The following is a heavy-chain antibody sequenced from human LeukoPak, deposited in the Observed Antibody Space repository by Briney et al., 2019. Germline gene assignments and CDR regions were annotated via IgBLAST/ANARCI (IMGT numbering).Heavy chain of an antibody. D-gene: IGHD6-13*01. V-gene: IGHV4-39*01. CDR3: ARNRIAAAGTDWFDP. CDR2: IYYSGST. CDR1: GGSISSSSYY. Sequence: PSETLSLTCTVSGGSISSSSYYWGWIRQPPGKGLEWIGSIYYSGSTYYNPSLKSRVTISVDTSKNQFSLKLSSGTAADTAVYYCARNRIAAAGTDWFDPWGQGTLVTVSS. J-gene: IGHJ5*02.